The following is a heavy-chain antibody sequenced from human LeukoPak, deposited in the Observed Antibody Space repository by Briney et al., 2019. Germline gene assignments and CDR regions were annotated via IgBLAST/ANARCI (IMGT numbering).Heavy chain of an antibody. Sequence: SETLSLTCIVSGGSISSYYWSWIRQPPGKRLEWIAYIYYSGSTNYNPSLKSRVTISLDTSKDQLSLKLSSVTAADTAVYYCARGYSSGIYFDYWGQGTLVTVSS. J-gene: IGHJ4*02. CDR2: IYYSGST. V-gene: IGHV4-59*01. D-gene: IGHD6-19*01. CDR1: GGSISSYY. CDR3: ARGYSSGIYFDY.